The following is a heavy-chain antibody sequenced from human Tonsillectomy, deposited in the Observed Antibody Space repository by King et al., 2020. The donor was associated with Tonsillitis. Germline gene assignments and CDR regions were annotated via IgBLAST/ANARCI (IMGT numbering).Heavy chain of an antibody. V-gene: IGHV3-23*04. J-gene: IGHJ3*02. CDR3: AKDQALILTGPGAFDI. Sequence: DVQLVESGGGLVQPGGSLRLSCAASGFTFSSYAMNWVRQAPGKGLEWVSSISGTGIGTYYADSVKGRFTISRDNSEDTLYLQMNSLRAEDTAVYYCAKDQALILTGPGAFDIWGQGTMVTVSS. CDR1: GFTFSSYA. CDR2: ISGTGIGT. D-gene: IGHD3-9*01.